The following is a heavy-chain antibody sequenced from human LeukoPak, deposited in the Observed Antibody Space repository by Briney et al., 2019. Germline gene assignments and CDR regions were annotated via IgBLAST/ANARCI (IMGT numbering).Heavy chain of an antibody. J-gene: IGHJ4*02. CDR2: ISSSSSYI. Sequence: GGSLRLSCAASGFTFSSYSMNWVRQAPGKGLEWVSSISSSSSYIYYADSVKGRFTISRDNAKNSLYLQMNSLRAEDTAVYYCAREEGIVATTISDYWGQGTLVTASS. CDR1: GFTFSSYS. V-gene: IGHV3-21*01. CDR3: AREEGIVATTISDY. D-gene: IGHD5-12*01.